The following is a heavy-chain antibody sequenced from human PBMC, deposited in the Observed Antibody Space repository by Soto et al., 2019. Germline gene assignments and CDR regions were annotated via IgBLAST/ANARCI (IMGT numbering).Heavy chain of an antibody. D-gene: IGHD2-8*01. J-gene: IGHJ4*02. Sequence: QITLKESGPTLVKPTQTLTLTCTFSGFSLSTTRVGGGWIRQPPGEALEWLALLYSDNDKLYRPSLKRSLTTATAPSTNQVALTPTNMDPVATATYYSAHSNTSGMLYSFDYWGQGTLVTVSS. CDR3: AHSNTSGMLYSFDY. CDR2: LYSDNDK. V-gene: IGHV2-5*02. CDR1: GFSLSTTRVG.